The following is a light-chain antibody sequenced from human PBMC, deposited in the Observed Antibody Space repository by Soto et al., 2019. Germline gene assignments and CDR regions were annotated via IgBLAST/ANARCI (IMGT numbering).Light chain of an antibody. J-gene: IGLJ1*01. V-gene: IGLV1-47*01. CDR1: SSNIGSYY. CDR2: KNN. Sequence: QSVLTQPPSASGTPGQRVIISCSGSSSNIGSYYVYWSQQLHGTAPQLLIYKNNHQPSGVPDRCSGCTYGTTASLVISGLRSADEADYYCAAWDESLSGCVFGTGTKVTVL. CDR3: AAWDESLSGCV.